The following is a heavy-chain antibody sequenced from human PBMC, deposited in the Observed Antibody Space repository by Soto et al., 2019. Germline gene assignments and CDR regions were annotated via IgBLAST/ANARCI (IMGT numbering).Heavy chain of an antibody. CDR1: GFSLSTSGVG. Sequence: SGPTLVNPTQTLTLTCTFSGFSLSTSGVGVGWIRQPPGKALEWLALIYWDDDKRYSPSLKSRLTITKDTSKNQVVLTMTNMDPVDTATYYCAHRRAVDTAMVAWFDPWGQGTLVTVSS. CDR2: IYWDDDK. J-gene: IGHJ5*02. D-gene: IGHD5-18*01. CDR3: AHRRAVDTAMVAWFDP. V-gene: IGHV2-5*02.